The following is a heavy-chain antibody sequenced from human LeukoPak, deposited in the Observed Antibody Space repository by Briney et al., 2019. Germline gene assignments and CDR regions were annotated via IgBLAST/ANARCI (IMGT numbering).Heavy chain of an antibody. J-gene: IGHJ4*02. CDR3: ARDNMVRGVMYFY. Sequence: ASVKVSCKASGYTFTSYYMHWVRQAPGQGLEWMGIINPSGGSTGYAQKFQGRVTMTRNTSISTAYMELSSLRSEDTAAYYCARDNMVRGVMYFYWGQGTLVTVSS. D-gene: IGHD3-10*01. CDR1: GYTFTSYY. V-gene: IGHV1-46*01. CDR2: INPSGGST.